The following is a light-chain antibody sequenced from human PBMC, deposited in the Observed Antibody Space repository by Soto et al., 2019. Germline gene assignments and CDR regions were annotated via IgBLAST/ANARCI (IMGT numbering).Light chain of an antibody. Sequence: QSVLTQPASVSASPGQSIAISCTGTSSDVGGYNYVSWYQQHPDKAPKLIIHEVSNRPSGVSDRFSGSKSGNTASLSISWLQADDEADYYCSSHTACNTQVFGSGSKVTVL. CDR1: SSDVGGYNY. CDR3: SSHTACNTQV. CDR2: EVS. V-gene: IGLV2-14*01. J-gene: IGLJ1*01.